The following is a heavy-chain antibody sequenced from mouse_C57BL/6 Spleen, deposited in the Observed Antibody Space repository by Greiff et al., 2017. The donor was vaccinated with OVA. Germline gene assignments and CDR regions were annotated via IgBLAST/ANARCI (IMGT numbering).Heavy chain of an antibody. V-gene: IGHV1-39*01. Sequence: PQQSGPELVKPGASVKIFRKAFGYSFTDYNMNWVKQSTGKRLEWIGVIYPNYGTTSYNQKFKGKATLTVDQSSSTAYMQLNSLTSEDSAVYYCARSDRYYAMDYWGQGTSVTVSS. CDR1: GYSFTDYN. J-gene: IGHJ4*01. CDR3: ARSDRYYAMDY. CDR2: IYPNYGTT.